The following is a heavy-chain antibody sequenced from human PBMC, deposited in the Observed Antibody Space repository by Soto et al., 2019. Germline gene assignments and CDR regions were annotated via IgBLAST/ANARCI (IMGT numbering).Heavy chain of an antibody. J-gene: IGHJ4*02. V-gene: IGHV4-30-2*01. CDR1: GGSISSGGYS. Sequence: QLQLQESGSGLVKPSQTLSLTCAVSGGSISSGGYSWSWIRQPPGKGLEWIGYIYHSGSTYYNPSLKSRVTISVDRSKNQFSLKLSSVTAADTAVYYCARVRGIAARPRGVFDYWGQGTLVTVSS. D-gene: IGHD6-6*01. CDR2: IYHSGST. CDR3: ARVRGIAARPRGVFDY.